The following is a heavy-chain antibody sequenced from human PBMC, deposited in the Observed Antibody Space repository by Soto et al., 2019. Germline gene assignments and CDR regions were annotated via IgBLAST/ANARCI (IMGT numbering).Heavy chain of an antibody. Sequence: PGESLKISCKGSGYSFTTYWIAWVRQMPGKGLEWMGIIYPGDSDTRYSPSFQGQVTISADKSISTAYLQWSSLKASDTAMYYCARRMRGSTFSHFDYWGKGTVFTVSS. V-gene: IGHV5-51*01. CDR3: ARRMRGSTFSHFDY. CDR2: IYPGDSDT. D-gene: IGHD3-3*02. CDR1: GYSFTTYW. J-gene: IGHJ4*02.